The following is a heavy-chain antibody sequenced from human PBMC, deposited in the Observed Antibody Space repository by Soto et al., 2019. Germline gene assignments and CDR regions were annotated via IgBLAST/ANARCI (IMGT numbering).Heavy chain of an antibody. CDR3: AKVQEKWSKFFDY. D-gene: IGHD2-15*01. CDR1: GYTFTNYG. CDR2: INTYNGNT. J-gene: IGHJ4*02. V-gene: IGHV1-18*01. Sequence: QVQLVQSGAEVKKPGASVKVSCEASGYTFTNYGVSWVRQAPGQGLEWMGWINTYNGNTNYAQRLQGRVTMTTDTSTSTAYMELRSLRSDDTAVYYCAKVQEKWSKFFDYWGQGTLVTVSS.